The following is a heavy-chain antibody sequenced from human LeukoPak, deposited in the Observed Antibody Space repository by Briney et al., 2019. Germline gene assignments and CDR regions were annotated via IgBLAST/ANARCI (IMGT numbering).Heavy chain of an antibody. Sequence: SETLSLTCTVSGGSISSYYWSWIRQPPGKGLEWIGYIYYSGSTNYNPSLKSRVIISVDTSKNQFSLKVSSVTAADTAVYYCARHGTTGTNLNWFDPWGQGTLVTVSS. V-gene: IGHV4-59*01. CDR2: IYYSGST. CDR3: ARHGTTGTNLNWFDP. J-gene: IGHJ5*02. CDR1: GGSISSYY. D-gene: IGHD1-1*01.